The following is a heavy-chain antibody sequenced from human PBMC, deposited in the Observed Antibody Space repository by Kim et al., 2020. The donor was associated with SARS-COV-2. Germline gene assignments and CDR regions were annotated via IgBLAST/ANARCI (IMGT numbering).Heavy chain of an antibody. D-gene: IGHD2-21*01. Sequence: GGSLRLSCAASGFTFTMYSMHWVRQAPGKGLEWVAFISFDGSNTDYADSVQGRFTVSRDSSNNTVFLEISMLILDDTAFYFCARDSIYSSCRGFFDSWG. J-gene: IGHJ4*03. CDR1: GFTFTMYS. CDR3: ARDSIYSSCRGFFDS. CDR2: ISFDGSNT. V-gene: IGHV3-30*04.